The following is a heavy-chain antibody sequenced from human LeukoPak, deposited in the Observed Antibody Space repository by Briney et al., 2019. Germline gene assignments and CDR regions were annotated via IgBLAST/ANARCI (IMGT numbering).Heavy chain of an antibody. J-gene: IGHJ4*02. V-gene: IGHV3-23*01. D-gene: IGHD6-25*01. CDR3: ATATGTLGN. CDR1: GFTFSSYA. CDR2: ISNSNGNT. Sequence: GGSLRLSGAGSGFTFSSYAMGWVRQAPGKGLEWVSTISNSNGNTYHAGSVKGRFTISSDNSMNTLYLQMNSLTAEDTAIYYGATATGTLGNWGQGTLVTVSS.